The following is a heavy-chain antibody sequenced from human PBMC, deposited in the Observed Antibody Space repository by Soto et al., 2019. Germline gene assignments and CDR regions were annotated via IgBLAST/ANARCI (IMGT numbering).Heavy chain of an antibody. CDR2: IIPIFGTA. Sequence: QVQLVQSGAEVKKPGSSVKVSCKASGGTFSSYAISWVRQAPGQGLEWMGGIIPIFGTANYAQKFQGRVTITADESTSTAYMELSSLRSEDTDVYYCASARIEYRSSPLKTGPLDYWGKGTLVTVSS. D-gene: IGHD6-6*01. J-gene: IGHJ4*02. CDR3: ASARIEYRSSPLKTGPLDY. V-gene: IGHV1-69*01. CDR1: GGTFSSYA.